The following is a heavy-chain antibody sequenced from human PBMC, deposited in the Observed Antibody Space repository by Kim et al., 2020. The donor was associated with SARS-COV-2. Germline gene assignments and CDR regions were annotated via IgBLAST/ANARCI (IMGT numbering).Heavy chain of an antibody. CDR3: ARCSSGWEGFDY. Sequence: ASVKVSCKASGYTFTGYYMHWVRQAPGQGLEWMGWINPNSGGTNYAQKFQGRVTMTRDTSISTAYMELSRLRSDDTAVYYCARCSSGWEGFDYWGQGTLVTVSS. D-gene: IGHD6-19*01. V-gene: IGHV1-2*02. J-gene: IGHJ4*02. CDR2: INPNSGGT. CDR1: GYTFTGYY.